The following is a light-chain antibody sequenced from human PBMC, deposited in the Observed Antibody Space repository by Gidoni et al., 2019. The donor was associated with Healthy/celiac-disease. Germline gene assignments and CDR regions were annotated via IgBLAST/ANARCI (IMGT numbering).Light chain of an antibody. CDR2: DAS. V-gene: IGKV1-5*01. J-gene: IGKJ2*01. CDR3: QQYNSYPMYT. CDR1: QSISSW. Sequence: DIQMTQSPSTLSASVGDRVTITCRASQSISSWLAWYQQKPGKAPKLLIYDASSLESGVTSRFSGSGSGKEFTLTISSLQPDDFATYYCQQYNSYPMYTFGQGTKLEIK.